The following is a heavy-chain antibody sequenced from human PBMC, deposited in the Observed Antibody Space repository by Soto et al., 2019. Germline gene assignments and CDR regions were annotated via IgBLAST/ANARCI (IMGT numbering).Heavy chain of an antibody. Sequence: LETLSLTCAVSAGSISSRNWWTWVRQSPGKGLEWIGEIHHSGSTNYNPSLNSRVTISVDNSKNQFSLKLTSVTAADTAVYYCARTSYYDGSGYYGMDVWGQGTTVT. D-gene: IGHD3-22*01. J-gene: IGHJ6*02. CDR3: ARTSYYDGSGYYGMDV. CDR2: IHHSGST. CDR1: AGSISSRNW. V-gene: IGHV4-4*02.